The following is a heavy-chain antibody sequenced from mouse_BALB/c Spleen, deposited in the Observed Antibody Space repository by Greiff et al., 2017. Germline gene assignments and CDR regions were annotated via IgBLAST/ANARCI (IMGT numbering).Heavy chain of an antibody. V-gene: IGHV6-6*02. CDR3: TRPGGLYDYDDWFAY. J-gene: IGHJ3*01. CDR1: GFTFSNYW. CDR2: IRLKSNNYAT. D-gene: IGHD2-4*01. Sequence: EVKLVESGGGLVQPGGSMKLSCVASGFTFSNYWMNWVRQSPEKGLEWVAEIRLKSNNYATHYAESVKGRFTISRDDSKSSVYLQMNNLRAEDTGIYYCTRPGGLYDYDDWFAYWGQGTLVTVSA.